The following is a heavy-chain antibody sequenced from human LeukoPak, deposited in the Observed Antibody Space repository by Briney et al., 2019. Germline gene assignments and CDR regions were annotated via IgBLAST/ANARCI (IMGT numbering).Heavy chain of an antibody. J-gene: IGHJ5*02. Sequence: SETLSLTCTVSGGSISTYYWSWIRQPPGKGLEWIGYIYYSGSTNYNPSLKSRVTISLDTSKNRFSLKLSSLSAADTAVYYCARYKGIVGATTNNWFDPWGQGTLVTVSS. CDR2: IYYSGST. CDR1: GGSISTYY. V-gene: IGHV4-59*01. CDR3: ARYKGIVGATTNNWFDP. D-gene: IGHD1-26*01.